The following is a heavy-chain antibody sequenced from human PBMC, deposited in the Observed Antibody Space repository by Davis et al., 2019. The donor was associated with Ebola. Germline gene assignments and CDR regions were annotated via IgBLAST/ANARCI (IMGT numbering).Heavy chain of an antibody. CDR2: IIPILGIA. Sequence: SVKVSCKASGGTFSSYAISWVRQAPGQGLEWMGRIIPILGIANYAQKFQGRVTMTRENSISTAYMELSSLRSEDTAVYYCARGGVAYSDLDYWGQGTLVAVSS. J-gene: IGHJ4*02. CDR3: ARGGVAYSDLDY. D-gene: IGHD2-21*01. CDR1: GGTFSSYA. V-gene: IGHV1-69*04.